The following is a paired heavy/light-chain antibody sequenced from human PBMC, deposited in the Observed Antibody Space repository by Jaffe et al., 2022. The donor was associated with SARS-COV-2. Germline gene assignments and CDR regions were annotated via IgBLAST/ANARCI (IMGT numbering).Heavy chain of an antibody. V-gene: IGHV3-9*01. CDR1: GFTFDDYA. Sequence: EVQLVESGGGLVQPGRSLRLSCAVSGFTFDDYAMHWVRQAPGKGLEWVSGISWNSGSINYADSVKGRFTISRDNGKKSLYLQMSSLRAEDTALYYCAKEDIDGRMDVWGQGTTVTVSS. D-gene: IGHD2-8*01. CDR3: AKEDIDGRMDV. J-gene: IGHJ6*02. CDR2: ISWNSGSI.
Light chain of an antibody. CDR3: QHYDNLPLALT. Sequence: DIQMTQSPSSLSASVGDRVTITCQASQDISNYLNWYQQKPGKAPKLLIYDASNLQTGVPSRFSGSGSGTDFIFTISSLQPEDIATYYCQHYDNLPLALTFGGGTKVEIK. CDR1: QDISNY. CDR2: DAS. V-gene: IGKV1-33*01. J-gene: IGKJ4*01.